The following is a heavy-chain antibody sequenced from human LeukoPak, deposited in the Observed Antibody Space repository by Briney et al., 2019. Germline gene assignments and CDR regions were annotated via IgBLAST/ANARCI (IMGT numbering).Heavy chain of an antibody. CDR1: GGSISSGGYY. J-gene: IGHJ4*02. V-gene: IGHV4-31*03. CDR2: IYYSGST. D-gene: IGHD3-16*01. Sequence: SETLSLTCTVSGGSISSGGYYWSWIRQHPGKGLEWIGYIYYSGSTYYNPSLKSRVTISVDTSKNQFSLKLSSVTAADTAVYYCARDRLGPVDYWGQGTLVTVSS. CDR3: ARDRLGPVDY.